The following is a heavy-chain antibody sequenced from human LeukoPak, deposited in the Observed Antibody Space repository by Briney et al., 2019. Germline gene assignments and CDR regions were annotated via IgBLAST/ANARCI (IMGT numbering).Heavy chain of an antibody. CDR1: GFTFSSYG. Sequence: GGSLRLSCAASGFTFSSYGMNWVRQAPGKGLEWVAFIRYDGSNKYYADSVKGRFTISRGNSKNTLFLQMNSLTAEDTAVYYCAKGEADLDYWGQGTLVTVSS. J-gene: IGHJ4*02. V-gene: IGHV3-30*02. D-gene: IGHD1-26*01. CDR3: AKGEADLDY. CDR2: IRYDGSNK.